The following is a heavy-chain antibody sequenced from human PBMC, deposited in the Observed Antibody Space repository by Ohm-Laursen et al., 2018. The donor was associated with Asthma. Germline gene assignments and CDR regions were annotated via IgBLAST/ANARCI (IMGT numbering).Heavy chain of an antibody. Sequence: SLRLSCSASGFTFSSYGMHWVRQAPGKGLEWVAVISYDGSKRFYPDSVKGRFTISRDISKNTLYLQMNSLRPDDTAVYYCARDVMEWYLPAFDFWGQGTLVTVSS. CDR2: ISYDGSKR. D-gene: IGHD3-3*01. CDR3: ARDVMEWYLPAFDF. J-gene: IGHJ4*02. V-gene: IGHV3-30*03. CDR1: GFTFSSYG.